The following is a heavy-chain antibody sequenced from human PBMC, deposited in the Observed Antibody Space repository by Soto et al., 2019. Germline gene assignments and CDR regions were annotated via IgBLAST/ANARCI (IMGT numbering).Heavy chain of an antibody. Sequence: ASVEVSCRASGSTFTDYYIHWVRQAPGQGLECMGWINPTGGGTNYDESFRGRFTMTRDTSISSAYMELSRLTSDDTAVFYCARTYSSRYFYNQYSMDVWGQGTTVTVSS. CDR3: ARTYSSRYFYNQYSMDV. CDR2: INPTGGGT. CDR1: GSTFTDYY. D-gene: IGHD3-22*01. J-gene: IGHJ6*02. V-gene: IGHV1-2*02.